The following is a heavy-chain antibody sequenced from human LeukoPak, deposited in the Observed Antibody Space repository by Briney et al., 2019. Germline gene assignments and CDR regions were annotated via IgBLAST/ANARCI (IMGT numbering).Heavy chain of an antibody. J-gene: IGHJ4*02. Sequence: SQTLSLTCTVSGGSISSGDYYWSWIRQPPGKGLEWIGYIYYSGSTYYNPSLKSRATISVDTSKNQFSLKLSSVTAADTAVYYCARDARDGYLYYFDYWGQGTLVTVSS. D-gene: IGHD5-24*01. CDR1: GGSISSGDYY. CDR2: IYYSGST. V-gene: IGHV4-30-4*08. CDR3: ARDARDGYLYYFDY.